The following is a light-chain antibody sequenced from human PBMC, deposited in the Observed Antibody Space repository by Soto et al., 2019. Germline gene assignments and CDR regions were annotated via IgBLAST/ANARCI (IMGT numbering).Light chain of an antibody. J-gene: IGKJ2*01. V-gene: IGKV1-39*01. Sequence: DIQMTQSPSSLSASVGDSVTITCRASQRISKYLNWYQQRPGRAPSFLIFTTSNLQTGVPPRFSGSGSGTDFTLTISSLQPEDFATYYCQQTYNTPPVFGQGTRVETK. CDR1: QRISKY. CDR3: QQTYNTPPV. CDR2: TTS.